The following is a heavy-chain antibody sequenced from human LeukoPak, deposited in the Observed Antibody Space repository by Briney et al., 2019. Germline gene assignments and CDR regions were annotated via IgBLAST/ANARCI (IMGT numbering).Heavy chain of an antibody. CDR2: IYYSGST. V-gene: IGHV4-30-4*01. J-gene: IGHJ3*02. CDR1: GGSISSGDYY. CDR3: AITRIVGATAGAFDI. Sequence: PSEALPLTCTVSGGSISSGDYYWSWIRQPPGKGLEWIGYIYYSGSTYYNPSLKSRVTISVDTSKNQFSLKLSSVTAADTAVYYCAITRIVGATAGAFDIWGQGTMVTVSS. D-gene: IGHD1-26*01.